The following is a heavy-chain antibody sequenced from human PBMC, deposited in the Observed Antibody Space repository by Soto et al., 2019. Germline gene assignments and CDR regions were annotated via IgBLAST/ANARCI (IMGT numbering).Heavy chain of an antibody. CDR1: GFTFSSYW. Sequence: GGSLRLSCAASGFTFSSYWMSWVRQAPGKGLEWVANIKQDGSEKYYVDSVKGRFTISRDNAKNSLYLQMNSLRAEDTAVYYCARGGFWSGYDAFDIWGQGTMVTVSS. CDR3: ARGGFWSGYDAFDI. V-gene: IGHV3-7*01. J-gene: IGHJ3*02. D-gene: IGHD5-12*01. CDR2: IKQDGSEK.